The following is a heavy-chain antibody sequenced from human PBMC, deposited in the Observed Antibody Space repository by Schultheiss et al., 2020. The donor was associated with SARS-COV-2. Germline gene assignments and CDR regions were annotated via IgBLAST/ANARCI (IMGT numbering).Heavy chain of an antibody. Sequence: GGSLRLSCATSGFPLQNYAVHWVRQAPGKGLQWVAVISSDGKKKYFADSVKGRITISRDNLKNTVYLQMNSLRGDDTALYFCARDGGVVPGAISWADDWGQGTLVTVSS. CDR1: GFPLQNYA. J-gene: IGHJ4*02. CDR3: ARDGGVVPGAISWADD. D-gene: IGHD2-8*02. CDR2: ISSDGKKK. V-gene: IGHV3-30*04.